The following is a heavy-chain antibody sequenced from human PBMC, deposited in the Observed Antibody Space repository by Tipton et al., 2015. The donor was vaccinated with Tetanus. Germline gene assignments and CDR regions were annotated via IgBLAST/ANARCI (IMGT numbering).Heavy chain of an antibody. D-gene: IGHD3-10*01. CDR2: ISYDGSNK. J-gene: IGHJ4*02. CDR1: GFTFSSYG. V-gene: IGHV3-30*18. CDR3: AKAIWFGELFRGADY. Sequence: SLRLSCAASGFTFSSYGMHWVRQAPGKGLEWVAVISYDGSNKYYADSVKGRFTISRDNSKNTLYLQMNSLRVEDTAVYYCAKAIWFGELFRGADYWGQGTLVTVSS.